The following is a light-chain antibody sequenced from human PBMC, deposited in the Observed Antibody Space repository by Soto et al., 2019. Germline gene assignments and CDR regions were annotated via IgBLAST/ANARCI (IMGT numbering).Light chain of an antibody. J-gene: IGLJ2*01. CDR3: CSYAGSSTSHVV. V-gene: IGLV2-23*01. CDR1: SSDVGSYNL. CDR2: EGS. Sequence: QSALTQPASVSGSPGQSITISCTGTSSDVGSYNLVSWYQQHTGKAPKLMIYEGSKRPSGVSNRFSGSKSGNTASLTIAGLLAEDEADYYCCSYAGSSTSHVVFGGGTKLTVL.